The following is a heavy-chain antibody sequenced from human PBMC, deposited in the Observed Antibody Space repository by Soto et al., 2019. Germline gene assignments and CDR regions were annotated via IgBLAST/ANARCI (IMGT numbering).Heavy chain of an antibody. CDR3: AKNGRPPYYYYGLDV. Sequence: QGHLVQSGAEVRKPGASVKVSCKASGYTFTRHSISWVRQAPGQGLEWMGWISGYNGDTNYAQNLQGRVTMTIDTSTTPAYMELRTLTSDDTAVYYCAKNGRPPYYYYGLDVWGQATTVTVSS. CDR1: GYTFTRHS. CDR2: ISGYNGDT. D-gene: IGHD2-8*01. V-gene: IGHV1-18*01. J-gene: IGHJ6*02.